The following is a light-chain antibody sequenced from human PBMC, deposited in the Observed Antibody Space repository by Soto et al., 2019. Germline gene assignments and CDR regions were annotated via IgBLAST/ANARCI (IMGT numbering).Light chain of an antibody. CDR3: QQYNNWPPYT. V-gene: IGKV3-15*01. CDR1: QSVDSN. CDR2: GAS. Sequence: EILMTQSPATLSVSPGERATLSCRASQSVDSNLAWYQQKPGQAPRLLIYGASTRATGISARFSGSGSGTEFTLTISSLQSEDFAVYYCQQYNNWPPYTFGQGTKVDIK. J-gene: IGKJ2*01.